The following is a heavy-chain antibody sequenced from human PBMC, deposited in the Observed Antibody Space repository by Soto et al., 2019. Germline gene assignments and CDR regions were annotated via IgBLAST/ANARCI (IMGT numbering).Heavy chain of an antibody. V-gene: IGHV1-8*01. J-gene: IGHJ5*02. CDR2: MNPNSGNT. CDR1: VYTFTSYD. D-gene: IGHD2-2*01. Sequence: QVQLVQSGAEVKKPGASVKVSCKASVYTFTSYDINWVQQATGQGLEWMGWMNPNSGNTGYAQKFQGRVTMTRNTSISTAYMELSSLRSEDTAVYYCARAGDIVLVPAASNWFDPWGQGTLVTVSS. CDR3: ARAGDIVLVPAASNWFDP.